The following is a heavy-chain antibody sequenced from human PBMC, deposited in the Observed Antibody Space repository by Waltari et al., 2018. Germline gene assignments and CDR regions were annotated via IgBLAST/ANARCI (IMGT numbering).Heavy chain of an antibody. CDR1: GGSISSYY. Sequence: QVQLQESGPGLVKPSETLSLTCTVSGGSISSYYWSWIRQPPGKGLEWIGYIYYSGSTNYNPSLKSRVTISVDTSKNQFSLKLSSVTAADTAVYYCARSPKAGYSSGWYDYWGQGTLVTVSS. CDR3: ARSPKAGYSSGWYDY. J-gene: IGHJ4*02. V-gene: IGHV4-59*01. D-gene: IGHD6-19*01. CDR2: IYYSGST.